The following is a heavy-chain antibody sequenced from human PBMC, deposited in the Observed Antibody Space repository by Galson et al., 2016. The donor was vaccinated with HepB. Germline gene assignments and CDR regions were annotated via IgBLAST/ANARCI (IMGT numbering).Heavy chain of an antibody. D-gene: IGHD6-25*01. CDR3: ASAPAATESDY. Sequence: SLSLSCAAPGFTFSGYWMTWVRQAPGKGLEWVANIKQDGSEKNYVDSVKGRFTISRDNAKNLVYLQMNSLRAEDTAMYYCASAPAATESDYWGQGTLVTVSP. CDR2: IKQDGSEK. CDR1: GFTFSGYW. V-gene: IGHV3-7*01. J-gene: IGHJ4*02.